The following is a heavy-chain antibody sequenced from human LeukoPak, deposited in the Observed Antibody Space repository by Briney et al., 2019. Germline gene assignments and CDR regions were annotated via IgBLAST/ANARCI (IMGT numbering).Heavy chain of an antibody. V-gene: IGHV4-59*01. J-gene: IGHJ5*02. CDR1: GGSISSYY. CDR3: ARGDSSASNWFDP. CDR2: IYYSGST. Sequence: SETLSLTCTVSGGSISSYYWSWIRQPPGKGLEWIGYIYYSGSTNYNPSLKSRVTISVDTSTNQFSLKLSSVTAADTAVYYCARGDSSASNWFDPWGQGTLVTVSS. D-gene: IGHD3-22*01.